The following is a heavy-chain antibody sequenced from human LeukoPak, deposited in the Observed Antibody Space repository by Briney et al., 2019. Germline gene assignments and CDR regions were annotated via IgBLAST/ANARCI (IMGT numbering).Heavy chain of an antibody. V-gene: IGHV4-59*08. CDR2: IYYSGST. CDR1: GGSISSYY. Sequence: SETLSLTCTVSGGSISSYYWSWIRQPPGKGLEWIGYIYYSGSTNYNPSLKSRVTISVDTSKNQFSLKLSSVTAADTAVYYCARHAGVTMVRGVIRPKYFDYWGQGTLVTVSS. J-gene: IGHJ4*02. CDR3: ARHAGVTMVRGVIRPKYFDY. D-gene: IGHD3-10*01.